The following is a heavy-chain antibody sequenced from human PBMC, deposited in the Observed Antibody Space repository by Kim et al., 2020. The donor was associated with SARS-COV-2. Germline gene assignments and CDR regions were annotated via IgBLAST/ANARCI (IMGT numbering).Heavy chain of an antibody. CDR2: IYYSGST. V-gene: IGHV4-59*01. CDR3: ARTGGGFWSGYYRGGNWFDP. Sequence: SETLSLTCTVSGGSISNYYWSWIRQPPGKGLEWIGYIYYSGSTNYNPSLKSRVTISVDTSKNQFSLKLGSVTAADTAVYYCARTGGGFWSGYYRGGNWFDPWGQGTLVTVSS. CDR1: GGSISNYY. J-gene: IGHJ5*02. D-gene: IGHD3-3*01.